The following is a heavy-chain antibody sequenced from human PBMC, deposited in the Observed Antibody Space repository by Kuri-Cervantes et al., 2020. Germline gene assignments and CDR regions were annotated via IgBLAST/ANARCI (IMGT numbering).Heavy chain of an antibody. CDR1: GFTFSSYA. CDR2: ISYDGSNK. V-gene: IGHV3-30*18. J-gene: IGHJ6*02. D-gene: IGHD3-16*01. CDR3: AKDQGSYADV. Sequence: GESLKISCAASGFTFSSYAMSWVRQAPGKGLEWVAVISYDGSNKYYADSVKGRFTISRDNSKNTLYLQMNSLRAEDTAVYYCAKDQGSYADVWGQGTTVTVSS.